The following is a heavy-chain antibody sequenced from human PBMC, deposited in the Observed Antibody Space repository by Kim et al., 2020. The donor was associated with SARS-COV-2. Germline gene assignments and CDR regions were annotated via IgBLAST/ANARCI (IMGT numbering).Heavy chain of an antibody. CDR3: AKGNDIVVVPAAIALFDY. Sequence: GGSLRLSCAASGFTFSSYAMSWVRQAPGKGLEWVSAISGSGGSTYYADSVKGRFTISRDNSKNTLYLQMNSLRAEDTAVYYCAKGNDIVVVPAAIALFDYWGQGTLVTVSS. V-gene: IGHV3-23*01. D-gene: IGHD2-2*02. J-gene: IGHJ4*02. CDR1: GFTFSSYA. CDR2: ISGSGGST.